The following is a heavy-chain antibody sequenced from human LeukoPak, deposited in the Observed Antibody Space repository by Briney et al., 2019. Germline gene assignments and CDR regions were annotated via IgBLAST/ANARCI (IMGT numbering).Heavy chain of an antibody. D-gene: IGHD2-2*01. CDR3: ARHALPVAFDI. CDR2: INHSGST. CDR1: GGSFSGYY. Sequence: PSETLSLTCAVYGGSFSGYYWSWIRQPPGKGLEWIGEINHSGSTNYNPSLKSRVTISVDTSKNQFSLKLSSVTAADTAVYYCARHALPVAFDIWGQGTMVTVSS. V-gene: IGHV4-34*01. J-gene: IGHJ3*02.